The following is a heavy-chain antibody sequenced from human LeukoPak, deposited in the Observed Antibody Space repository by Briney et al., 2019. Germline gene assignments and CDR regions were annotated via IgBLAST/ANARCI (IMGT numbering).Heavy chain of an antibody. J-gene: IGHJ6*02. V-gene: IGHV1-2*02. CDR3: ARDYDSSGYYLYYYCGMDV. CDR2: INPNSGGT. D-gene: IGHD3-22*01. Sequence: ASVKVSCKASGYTFTCYYMHWVRQAPGQGLEWMGWINPNSGGTNYAQKFQGRVTMTRDTSISTAYMELSRLRSDDTAVYYCARDYDSSGYYLYYYCGMDVWGQGTTVTVSS. CDR1: GYTFTCYY.